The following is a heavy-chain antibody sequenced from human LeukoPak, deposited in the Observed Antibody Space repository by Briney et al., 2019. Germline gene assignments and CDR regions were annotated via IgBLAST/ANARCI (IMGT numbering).Heavy chain of an antibody. CDR1: GFSFKDYN. CDR3: AKVRWDNSGWYYLDY. CDR2: ITYDGSNK. V-gene: IGHV3-30*18. D-gene: IGHD6-19*01. Sequence: GGSLRLSCAASGFSFKDYNMHWVRQVPGKGLEWVAVITYDGSNKYYTDSVKGRFTISRDNSKSTLYLQMNSLRAEDTAVYYCAKVRWDNSGWYYLDYWGQGTLVTVSS. J-gene: IGHJ4*02.